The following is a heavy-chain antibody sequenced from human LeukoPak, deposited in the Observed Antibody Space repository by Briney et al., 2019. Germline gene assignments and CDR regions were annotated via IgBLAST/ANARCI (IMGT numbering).Heavy chain of an antibody. CDR1: GFTFSSYA. D-gene: IGHD6-25*01. V-gene: IGHV3-30*01. Sequence: GGSLRLSCAASGFTFSSYAMHWVRQAPGKGLEWVAVISYDGSNKYYADSVKGRFTISRDNSKNTLYLQMNSLRAEDTAVYYCARDSGDYWGQGTLVTVSS. CDR2: ISYDGSNK. J-gene: IGHJ4*02. CDR3: ARDSGDY.